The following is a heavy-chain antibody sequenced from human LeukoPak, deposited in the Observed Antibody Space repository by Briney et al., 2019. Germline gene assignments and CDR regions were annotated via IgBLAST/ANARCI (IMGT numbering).Heavy chain of an antibody. Sequence: ASVKVSCKASGYTFTGYYMHWVRQAPGQGLEWMGWINPNSGGTNYAQKFQGRVTMTRDTSISTAYMELSRLRSDDTAVYYCVRSGRVRGVIIRWNYYFDYWGQETLVTVSS. CDR2: INPNSGGT. CDR3: VRSGRVRGVIIRWNYYFDY. V-gene: IGHV1-2*02. D-gene: IGHD3-10*01. CDR1: GYTFTGYY. J-gene: IGHJ4*02.